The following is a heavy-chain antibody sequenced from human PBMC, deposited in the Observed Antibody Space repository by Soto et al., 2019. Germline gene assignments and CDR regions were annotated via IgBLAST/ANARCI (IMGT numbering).Heavy chain of an antibody. D-gene: IGHD4-4*01. Sequence: XGTLALTCAVSGDSITSKHGNGVRQPPGRGLEWIGYIYNSGTTKYNPSLKSRVIISVDTSKNQLSLKLSSVTAADTAVYYCARVSMSTVSWGFDPWGQGTLVTVSS. CDR3: ARVSMSTVSWGFDP. CDR2: IYNSGTT. J-gene: IGHJ5*02. CDR1: GDSITSKH. V-gene: IGHV4-59*01.